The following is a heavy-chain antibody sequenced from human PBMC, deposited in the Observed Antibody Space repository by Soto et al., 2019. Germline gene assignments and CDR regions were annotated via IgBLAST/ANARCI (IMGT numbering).Heavy chain of an antibody. CDR3: AKIVGGGSHHDAFDI. J-gene: IGHJ3*02. CDR1: GFTFRSYA. V-gene: IGHV3-23*01. Sequence: EVQVLESGGGLVEPGGCLRLSCAASGFTFRSYAMTWVRQAPGKGLEWVSYTGGGGFGTYYADSVKVRFTSSRDDSKNTLYLQMNSLSAEDTALYYCAKIVGGGSHHDAFDIWGQGTRVPVSS. CDR2: TGGGGFGT. D-gene: IGHD2-15*01.